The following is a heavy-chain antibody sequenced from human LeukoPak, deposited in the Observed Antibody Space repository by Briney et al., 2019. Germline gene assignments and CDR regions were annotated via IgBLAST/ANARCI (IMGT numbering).Heavy chain of an antibody. CDR3: ARDRIARLGGSYRYNCFDP. J-gene: IGHJ5*02. V-gene: IGHV1-18*01. Sequence: ASVKVSCTASGYTFNNYGIHWVRQAPGQGLEWMGWISAYNGFTNYAENLQGRVTMTTDTSTGTAYMELRNLTSDDTALYYCARDRIARLGGSYRYNCFDPWGQGTLVTVSS. D-gene: IGHD1-26*01. CDR2: ISAYNGFT. CDR1: GYTFNNYG.